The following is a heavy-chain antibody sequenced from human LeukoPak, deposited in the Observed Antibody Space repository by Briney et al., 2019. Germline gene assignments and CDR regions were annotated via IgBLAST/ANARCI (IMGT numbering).Heavy chain of an antibody. CDR3: ARDQGGYYDSSGYYFFDY. V-gene: IGHV3-33*01. CDR1: GFTFSSYG. Sequence: GGSLGLSCAASGFTFSSYGMHWVRQAPGKGLEWVAVIWYDGSNKYYADSVKGRFTISRDNSKNTLYLQMNSLRAEDTAVYYCARDQGGYYDSSGYYFFDYWGQGTLVTVSS. CDR2: IWYDGSNK. D-gene: IGHD3-22*01. J-gene: IGHJ4*02.